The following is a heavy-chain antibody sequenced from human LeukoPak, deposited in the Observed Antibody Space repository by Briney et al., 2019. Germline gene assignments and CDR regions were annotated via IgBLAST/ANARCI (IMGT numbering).Heavy chain of an antibody. D-gene: IGHD2-2*01. CDR1: VFTFSSYW. V-gene: IGHV3-7*04. CDR3: ATEEVPAAMRGLQTDP. J-gene: IGHJ5*02. CDR2: IKQDGSEK. Sequence: TGGSLRLSCAASVFTFSSYWMRWVRQAPGKGLEWVANIKQDGSEKYYVDSVKGRFTISRDNAKNSLYLQMNSLRAEDTAVYSCATEEVPAAMRGLQTDPWGQGTLVTVSS.